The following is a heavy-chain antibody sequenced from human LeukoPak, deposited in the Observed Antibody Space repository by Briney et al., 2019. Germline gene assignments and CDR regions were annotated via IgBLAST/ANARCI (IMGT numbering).Heavy chain of an antibody. Sequence: ASVKVSCKASGGTFSSYAISWVRQAPGQGLEWMGRIIPILGIANYAQKFQGRVTITADKSTSTAYMELSSLRSEDTAVYYCARAAYYYDSSGWFDPWGQGTLVTVSS. CDR2: IIPILGIA. J-gene: IGHJ5*02. CDR3: ARAAYYYDSSGWFDP. CDR1: GGTFSSYA. V-gene: IGHV1-69*04. D-gene: IGHD3-22*01.